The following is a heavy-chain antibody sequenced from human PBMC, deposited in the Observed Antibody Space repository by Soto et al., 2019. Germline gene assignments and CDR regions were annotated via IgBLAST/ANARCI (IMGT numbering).Heavy chain of an antibody. Sequence: GGSLRLSCAASGFTFSSYGMHWVRQAPGKGLEWVAVTSYDGSNKYYADSVKGRFTISRDNSMNTLYLQMNSLRAEDTAVYYCAKSIFGVVPSFDYWGQGTLVTVSS. CDR3: AKSIFGVVPSFDY. CDR2: TSYDGSNK. CDR1: GFTFSSYG. J-gene: IGHJ4*02. D-gene: IGHD3-3*01. V-gene: IGHV3-30*18.